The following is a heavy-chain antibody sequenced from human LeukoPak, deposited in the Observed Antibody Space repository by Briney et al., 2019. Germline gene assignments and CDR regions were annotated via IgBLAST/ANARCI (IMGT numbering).Heavy chain of an antibody. CDR1: GFTFSSHS. J-gene: IGHJ4*02. Sequence: GGSLRLSCAASGFTFSSHSMNWVRQAPGKGLEWVSSISSSSSYIYYADSVKGRFTISRDNAKNSLYLQMNSLRAEDTAVYYCARDGSGSYYIDYWGQGTLVTVSS. D-gene: IGHD1-26*01. CDR2: ISSSSSYI. V-gene: IGHV3-21*01. CDR3: ARDGSGSYYIDY.